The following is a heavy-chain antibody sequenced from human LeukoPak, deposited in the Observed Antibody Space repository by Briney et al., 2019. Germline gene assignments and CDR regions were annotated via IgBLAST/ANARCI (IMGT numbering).Heavy chain of an antibody. CDR1: GFTFSSYW. D-gene: IGHD3-3*01. V-gene: IGHV3-74*01. Sequence: GGSLRLSCAASGFTFSSYWMHWVRQAPGKGLVWVSHIKTDGSSTNYADSVKGRFTISRDNAKNSLFLQMNSLRAEDTALYYCVKAWSDWGQGTLVTVSS. CDR3: VKAWSD. CDR2: IKTDGSST. J-gene: IGHJ4*02.